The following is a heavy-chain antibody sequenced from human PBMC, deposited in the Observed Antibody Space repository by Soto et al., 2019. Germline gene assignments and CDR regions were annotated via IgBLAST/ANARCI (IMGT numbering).Heavy chain of an antibody. CDR2: IYTGGST. Sequence: EVQLVESGGGLIQPGGSLRLACAASGFSVSSNYMSWVRQAPGKGLEWVSVIYTGGSTHYADSVEGRFTISRDISKNTLYLQMNSLRAEDTAVYYCARDPGSIAVAGTIWGQGTLVTVSP. CDR3: ARDPGSIAVAGTI. V-gene: IGHV3-53*01. J-gene: IGHJ4*02. CDR1: GFSVSSNY. D-gene: IGHD6-19*01.